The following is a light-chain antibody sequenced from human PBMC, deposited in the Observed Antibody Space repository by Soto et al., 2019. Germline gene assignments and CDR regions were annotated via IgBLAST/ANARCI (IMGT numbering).Light chain of an antibody. CDR1: QSVSSY. Sequence: ERVLTHSPATLSLSPGERATLSCRASQSVSSYLAWYQQKPGQAPRLLIYDASNRATGIPARFSGSRSGTDFTLTISSLEPEDFAVYYCQQRSNWPPTFGQGTKV. CDR2: DAS. V-gene: IGKV3-11*01. J-gene: IGKJ1*01. CDR3: QQRSNWPPT.